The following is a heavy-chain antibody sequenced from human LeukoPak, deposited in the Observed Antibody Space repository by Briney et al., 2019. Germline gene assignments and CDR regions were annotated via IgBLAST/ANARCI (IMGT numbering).Heavy chain of an antibody. CDR1: GGSISSRY. CDR2: IYTSGIT. CDR3: ARHRAYSSSSPFDY. Sequence: SETLSLTCTVSGGSISSRYWSWIRQPAGKGLEWIGRIYTSGITNYNPSLKSRVTMSVDTSKKQFSLRLSSVTAADTAVYYCARHRAYSSSSPFDYWGQGTLVTVSS. J-gene: IGHJ4*02. D-gene: IGHD6-6*01. V-gene: IGHV4-4*07.